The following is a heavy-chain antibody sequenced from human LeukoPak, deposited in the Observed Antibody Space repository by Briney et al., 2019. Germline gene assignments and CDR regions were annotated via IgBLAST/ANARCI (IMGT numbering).Heavy chain of an antibody. J-gene: IGHJ4*02. D-gene: IGHD6-19*01. CDR3: AKVVAVAATGDY. CDR1: GFTFSSYA. Sequence: PGGSLRLSCAASGFTFSSYAMHWVRQAPGKGLEWVAVISYDGSNKYYADSVKGRFTISRDNSKNTLYLQMNSLRAGDTAVYYCAKVVAVAATGDYWGQGTLVTVSS. CDR2: ISYDGSNK. V-gene: IGHV3-30*04.